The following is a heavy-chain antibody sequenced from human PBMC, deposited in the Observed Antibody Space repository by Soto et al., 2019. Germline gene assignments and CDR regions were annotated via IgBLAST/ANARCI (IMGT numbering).Heavy chain of an antibody. CDR2: ISNNRSNK. J-gene: IGHJ4*02. CDR3: AKEAVAQITIFGVVPSLADY. Sequence: GGSLRLSCAASGFRFSDYSMNWVRQAPGRGLEWVSYISNNRSNKHYADSVKGRFTISRDNSKNTLYLQMNSLRAEDTAVYYCAKEAVAQITIFGVVPSLADYWGQGTLVTVSS. D-gene: IGHD3-3*01. CDR1: GFRFSDYS. V-gene: IGHV3-30*04.